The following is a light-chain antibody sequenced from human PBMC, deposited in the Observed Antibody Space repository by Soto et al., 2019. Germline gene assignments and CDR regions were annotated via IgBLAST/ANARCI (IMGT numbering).Light chain of an antibody. J-gene: IGKJ1*01. V-gene: IGKV1-5*01. CDR2: DAS. CDR1: QSISSW. Sequence: DIHMTQSPSTLSASVGDIVTITCRASQSISSWLAWYQQKPGKAPKLLIYDASSLESGVPSRFSGSGSGTEFTLTISSLQPDDFATYYCQQYNSYSRTFGRGTKVEI. CDR3: QQYNSYSRT.